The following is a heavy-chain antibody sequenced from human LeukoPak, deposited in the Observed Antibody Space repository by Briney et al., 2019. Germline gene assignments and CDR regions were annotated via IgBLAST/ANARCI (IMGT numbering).Heavy chain of an antibody. CDR2: IYYSGST. D-gene: IGHD3-9*01. V-gene: IGHV4-31*03. J-gene: IGHJ5*02. Sequence: SQTLSLTCSVSGGSISSGGYYWSWIRQHPGKGLEWIGYIYYSGSTYYNPSLKSRVTISVDMSKNQFSLKLSSVTAADTAVYYCARWTILTASNWFDPWGQGTLVTVSS. CDR3: ARWTILTASNWFDP. CDR1: GGSISSGGYY.